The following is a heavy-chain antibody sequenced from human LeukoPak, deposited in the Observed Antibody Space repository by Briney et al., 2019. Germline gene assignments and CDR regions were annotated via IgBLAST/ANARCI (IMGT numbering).Heavy chain of an antibody. D-gene: IGHD6-19*01. CDR2: FSGRGGST. CDR3: AKRGDSSGWSQYDY. CDR1: GFTFSNYA. V-gene: IGHV3-23*01. Sequence: GGSLRLSCAASGFTFSNYAMGWVRQAPGKGLEWVSTFSGRGGSTYYADSVKGRFTISRDNSKNTLYLQMNSLRTDDTAVYYCAKRGDSSGWSQYDYWGQGTLVTVSA. J-gene: IGHJ4*02.